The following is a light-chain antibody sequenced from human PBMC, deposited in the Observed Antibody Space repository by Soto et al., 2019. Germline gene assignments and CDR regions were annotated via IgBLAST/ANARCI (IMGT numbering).Light chain of an antibody. CDR1: QSVSSSY. CDR3: QQYGSSPRT. J-gene: IGKJ1*01. Sequence: EIVLTQSPGTLSLSPGERATLSCRASQSVSSSYLAWYQQKPGQAPRLLIYGASSSDTGLPDRFNGSGSGTDLTLTINGLESEDVAVYCCQQYGSSPRTVGKGTEVELK. CDR2: GAS. V-gene: IGKV3-20*01.